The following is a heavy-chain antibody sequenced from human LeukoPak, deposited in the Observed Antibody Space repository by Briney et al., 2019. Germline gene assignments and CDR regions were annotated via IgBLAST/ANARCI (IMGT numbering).Heavy chain of an antibody. J-gene: IGHJ4*02. Sequence: ASVKVFCKASGYTFTSYYMHWVRQAPGQGLEWMGIINPSGGSTSYAQKFQGRVTMTRDTSTSTVYMELSSLRSEDTAVYYCARDLEYCSSTSCYGPIDYWGQGTLVTVSS. D-gene: IGHD2-2*01. CDR1: GYTFTSYY. V-gene: IGHV1-46*01. CDR2: INPSGGST. CDR3: ARDLEYCSSTSCYGPIDY.